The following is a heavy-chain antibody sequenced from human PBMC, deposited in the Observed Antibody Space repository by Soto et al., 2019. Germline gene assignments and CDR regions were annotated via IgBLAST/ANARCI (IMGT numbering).Heavy chain of an antibody. V-gene: IGHV1-69*13. D-gene: IGHD6-13*01. CDR1: GGTFSSYR. CDR2: IVPIYRTA. CDR3: VRDSGAKLSSS. J-gene: IGHJ4*02. Sequence: ASVKVSCKASGGTFSSYRINWVRQAPGQGLEWVGGIVPIYRTADYEQKFQGRVTITADESARTYYMELRSLKSQDTAVYYCVRDSGAKLSSSWGKGTLVTVSS.